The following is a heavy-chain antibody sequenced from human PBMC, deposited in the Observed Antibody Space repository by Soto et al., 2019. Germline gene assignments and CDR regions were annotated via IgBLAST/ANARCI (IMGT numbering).Heavy chain of an antibody. CDR3: AKDGAIAAADYFFDY. CDR1: GFTFSNYA. V-gene: IGHV3-30*18. J-gene: IGHJ4*02. Sequence: QVQLVESGGGVVQPGRSLKLSCAASGFTFSNYAIHWVRQAPGRGLEWVAVIASDGKDKRYADSVKGRFTISRDNSXITVYLQMNSLRGEDTAVHYCAKDGAIAAADYFFDYWGQGSLVTVSS. D-gene: IGHD6-13*01. CDR2: IASDGKDK.